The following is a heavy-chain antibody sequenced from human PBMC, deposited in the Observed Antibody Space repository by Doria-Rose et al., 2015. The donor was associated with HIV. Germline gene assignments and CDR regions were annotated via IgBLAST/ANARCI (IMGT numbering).Heavy chain of an antibody. V-gene: IGHV2-26*01. CDR2: IFSDDER. CDR3: ARRKSSRWYHKYCLDF. D-gene: IGHD6-13*01. J-gene: IGHJ4*02. CDR1: GVSLSSPGMG. Sequence: QITLKESGPVLVKPTETLTLTCTVSGVSLSSPGMGVSWIRQPPGKALEWLANIFSDDERSYKTSLKSRPTISRPTSKRQVVIPMTDTDPVDTATYYCARRKSSRWYHKYCLDFWGQGALVIVSA.